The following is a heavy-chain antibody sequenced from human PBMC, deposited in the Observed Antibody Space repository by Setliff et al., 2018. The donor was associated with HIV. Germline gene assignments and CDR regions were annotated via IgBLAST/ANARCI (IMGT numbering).Heavy chain of an antibody. CDR2: ISSSGSTI. Sequence: PGGSLRLSCAASGFTFSDYYMSWIRQAPGKGLAWVSYISSSGSTIYYADSVKGRFTISRDNAKNSLYLQMNSLRAEDTAVYYCARVGFFDSSGFWRGGYYYYYFMDVWGKGTTVTVSS. J-gene: IGHJ6*03. CDR1: GFTFSDYY. D-gene: IGHD3-22*01. CDR3: ARVGFFDSSGFWRGGYYYYYFMDV. V-gene: IGHV3-11*04.